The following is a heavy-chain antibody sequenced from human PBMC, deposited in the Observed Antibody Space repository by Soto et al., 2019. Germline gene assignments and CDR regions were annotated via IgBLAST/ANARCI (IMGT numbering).Heavy chain of an antibody. D-gene: IGHD6-13*01. Sequence: QVQLQESGPGLVKPSQTLSLTCTVSGGSISSGGYYWSWIRQHPGKGLEWIGYIYYSGSTYYNPSLKSRVTISVDTSKTQCSLKLSSVTAADTAVYYCARGGIAAAAPPDYWGQGTLVTVSS. CDR3: ARGGIAAAAPPDY. CDR2: IYYSGST. V-gene: IGHV4-31*03. CDR1: GGSISSGGYY. J-gene: IGHJ4*02.